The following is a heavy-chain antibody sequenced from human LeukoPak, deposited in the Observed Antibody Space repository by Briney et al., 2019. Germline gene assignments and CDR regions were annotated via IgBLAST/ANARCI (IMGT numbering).Heavy chain of an antibody. CDR3: AGGYCSSTSCYFVDY. J-gene: IGHJ4*02. CDR2: IYSSGST. CDR1: GGSISSYY. V-gene: IGHV4-4*07. Sequence: SETLSLTCTVSGGSISSYYWSWSRQPAGKGLEWIGRIYSSGSTNYNPSLKSRVTISVDNSKNQFSLKLSSVTAADTAVYYCAGGYCSSTSCYFVDYWGQGTLVTVSS. D-gene: IGHD2-2*01.